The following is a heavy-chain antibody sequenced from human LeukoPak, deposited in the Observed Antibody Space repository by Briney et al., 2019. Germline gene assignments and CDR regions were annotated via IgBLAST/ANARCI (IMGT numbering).Heavy chain of an antibody. Sequence: PGRPLRLSCAASGFSFTMYGIHWVRQAPGKGLEWVAVISTDGNNEYYANSVKGRFTISRDNSKNTVYLQMTSLRTEDTAVYYCAKDQIGWAPGYVSGPLDHWGQGTLVTVSS. CDR3: AKDQIGWAPGYVSGPLDH. D-gene: IGHD6-19*01. J-gene: IGHJ4*02. CDR1: GFSFTMYG. V-gene: IGHV3-30*18. CDR2: ISTDGNNE.